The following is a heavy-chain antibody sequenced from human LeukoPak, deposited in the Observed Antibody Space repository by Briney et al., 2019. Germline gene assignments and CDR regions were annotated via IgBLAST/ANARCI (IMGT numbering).Heavy chain of an antibody. V-gene: IGHV4-30-2*01. CDR3: ARGGEGVPVSS. CDR2: IYHSGST. Sequence: PSETLSLTCTVSGGSISDYSWSWIWQPPGKGLEWIGYIYHSGSTYYNPSLKSRVTISVDRSKNQFSLKLSSVTAADTAVYYCARGGEGVPVSSWGQGTLVTVSS. J-gene: IGHJ4*02. CDR1: GGSISDYS. D-gene: IGHD2-2*01.